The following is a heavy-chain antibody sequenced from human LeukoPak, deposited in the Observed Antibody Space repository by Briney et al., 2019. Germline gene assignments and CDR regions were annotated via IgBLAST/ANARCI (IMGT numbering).Heavy chain of an antibody. V-gene: IGHV1-2*02. CDR3: ARAYSSTSETQFDY. Sequence: GASVKVSCKASGYTFIGYYMYWVRQAPGQGGEWMGWINPNSGGTNYAQNFQGRVTMTRDTSISTAYMELSRLRSDDTAVYYCARAYSSTSETQFDYWGQGTLVTVSS. CDR1: GYTFIGYY. CDR2: INPNSGGT. J-gene: IGHJ4*02. D-gene: IGHD6-13*01.